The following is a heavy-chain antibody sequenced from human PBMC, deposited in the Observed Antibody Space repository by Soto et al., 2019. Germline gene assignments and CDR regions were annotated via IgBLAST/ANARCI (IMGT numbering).Heavy chain of an antibody. Sequence: GGSLRLSCAASGFTFSSYAMSWVRQAPGKGLEWVSYISSISSTIYYADSVKGRFTISRDNAKNSLYLQMNSLRAEDTAVYYCARNASLSGYYYYYMDVWGKGTTVTVSS. V-gene: IGHV3-48*01. CDR3: ARNASLSGYYYYYMDV. CDR1: GFTFSSYA. CDR2: ISSISSTI. D-gene: IGHD3-10*01. J-gene: IGHJ6*03.